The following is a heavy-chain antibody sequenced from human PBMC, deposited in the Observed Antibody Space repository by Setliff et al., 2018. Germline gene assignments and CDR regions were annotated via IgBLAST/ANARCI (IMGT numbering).Heavy chain of an antibody. Sequence: GGSLRLSCAASGFTFNTYAMSWVRQAPGKGMEWVSTIYCVDRNTFYTDSVKGRFTIFRDGSKNTLYLQMTSLSAEDTAVYYCAKPQVELRWGFESWGQGTLVTVSS. CDR1: GFTFNTYA. J-gene: IGHJ4*02. V-gene: IGHV3-23*03. D-gene: IGHD1-26*01. CDR2: IYCVDRNT. CDR3: AKPQVELRWGFES.